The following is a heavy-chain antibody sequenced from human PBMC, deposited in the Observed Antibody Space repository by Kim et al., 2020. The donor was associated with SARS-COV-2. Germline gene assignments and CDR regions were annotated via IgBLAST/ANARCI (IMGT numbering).Heavy chain of an antibody. D-gene: IGHD3-10*01. J-gene: IGHJ6*02. Sequence: SVKVSCKASGGTFSSYAISWVRQAPGQGLEWMGGIIPIFGTANYAQKFQGRVTITADESTSTAYMELSSLRSEDTAVYYCARALSGSGSYLLYYYGMDVWGQGTTVTVSS. CDR1: GGTFSSYA. V-gene: IGHV1-69*13. CDR2: IIPIFGTA. CDR3: ARALSGSGSYLLYYYGMDV.